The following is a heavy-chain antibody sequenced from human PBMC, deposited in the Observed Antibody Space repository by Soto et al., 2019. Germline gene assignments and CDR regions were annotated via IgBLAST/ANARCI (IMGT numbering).Heavy chain of an antibody. CDR1: GGSISSYY. CDR3: ARGAYSGGYYWFDP. J-gene: IGHJ5*02. D-gene: IGHD1-26*01. V-gene: IGHV4-59*01. Sequence: SETLSLTCTVSGGSISSYYWSWLRQPPGKGLEWIGYIYYSGSTNYNPSLKSRVTISVDTSKNQFSLKLSSVTAADTAVYYCARGAYSGGYYWFDPWGQGTLVTVSS. CDR2: IYYSGST.